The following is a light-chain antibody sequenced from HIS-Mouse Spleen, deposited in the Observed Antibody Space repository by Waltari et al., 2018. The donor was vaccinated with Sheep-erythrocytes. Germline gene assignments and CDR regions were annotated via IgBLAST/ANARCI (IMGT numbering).Light chain of an antibody. Sequence: SYELTQPPSVSVSPGQTASITCSGDKLGEKYACWYQQKPGQSPVLVIYQDSKRPSGFPARFSGSNAGNTATLTISGTQAMDEADYYCQAWDSSTAWLFGGGTKLTVL. J-gene: IGLJ3*02. CDR3: QAWDSSTAWL. CDR2: QDS. CDR1: KLGEKY. V-gene: IGLV3-1*01.